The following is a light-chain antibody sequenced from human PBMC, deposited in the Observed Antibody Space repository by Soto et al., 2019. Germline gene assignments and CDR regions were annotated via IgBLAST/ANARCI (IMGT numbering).Light chain of an antibody. V-gene: IGKV1-9*01. CDR3: QQLNAYPLT. CDR1: QGINSY. CDR2: GAS. Sequence: IHLTQSPSSLSASVGDRVTITCRASQGINSYLAWYQQKPGEAPKLLIYGASTLQSGVPSRFSGSRSGTDFTLTISSLQPEDFATYYCQQLNAYPLTFGGGTKVDIK. J-gene: IGKJ4*01.